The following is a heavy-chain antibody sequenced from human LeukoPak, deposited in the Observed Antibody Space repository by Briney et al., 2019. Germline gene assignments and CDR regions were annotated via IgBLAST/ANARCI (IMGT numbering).Heavy chain of an antibody. D-gene: IGHD2-2*01. CDR2: ISGSGGST. V-gene: IGHV3-23*01. J-gene: IGHJ4*02. Sequence: GGSLRLSCAASGFTFSNYAMSWVRQAPGKGLEWVSGISGSGGSTYYADSVKGRFTISRDNSKNTLYLQMNSLRAEDTAVYYCAKVPKGGYFDYWGQGTLVTVSS. CDR3: AKVPKGGYFDY. CDR1: GFTFSNYA.